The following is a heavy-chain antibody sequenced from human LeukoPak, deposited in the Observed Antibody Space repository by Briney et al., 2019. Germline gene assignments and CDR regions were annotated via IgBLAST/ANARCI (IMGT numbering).Heavy chain of an antibody. D-gene: IGHD2-15*01. Sequence: GGSLRLSCAASGFTFSSYSMNWVRQAPGKGLEWVAVISYDGSNKYYADSVKGRFTISRDNSKNTLYLQMNSLRAEDTAVYYCAKADIVVVVTSLTFDYRGQGTLVTVSS. CDR2: ISYDGSNK. CDR3: AKADIVVVVTSLTFDY. V-gene: IGHV3-30*18. CDR1: GFTFSSYS. J-gene: IGHJ4*02.